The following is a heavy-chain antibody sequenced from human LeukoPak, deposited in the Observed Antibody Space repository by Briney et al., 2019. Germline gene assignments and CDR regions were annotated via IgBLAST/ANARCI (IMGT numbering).Heavy chain of an antibody. CDR3: ARGIYYFDY. CDR2: INPNSGGT. J-gene: IGHJ4*02. CDR1: GYTFTGYY. V-gene: IGHV1-2*02. Sequence: ASVKVSCEASGYTFTGYYMHWVRQAPGQGLEWMGWINPNSGGTNYAQKSQGRVTMTRDTSISTAYMKLSRLRSDDTAEYYCARGIYYFDYWGQGTLVTVSS.